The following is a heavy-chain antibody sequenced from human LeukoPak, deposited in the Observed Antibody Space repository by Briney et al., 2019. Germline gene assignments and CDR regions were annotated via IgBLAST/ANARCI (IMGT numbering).Heavy chain of an antibody. CDR1: GYTFTSYY. Sequence: ASVKVSCKASGYTFTSYYMHWVRQAPGQGLEWMGIINPSGGSTSYAQKFQGRVTMTRDTSTSTVYMELSSLRSEDTAVYYCARASRGIAVAGTIDYWGQGTLATVSS. CDR2: INPSGGST. V-gene: IGHV1-46*01. CDR3: ARASRGIAVAGTIDY. J-gene: IGHJ4*02. D-gene: IGHD6-19*01.